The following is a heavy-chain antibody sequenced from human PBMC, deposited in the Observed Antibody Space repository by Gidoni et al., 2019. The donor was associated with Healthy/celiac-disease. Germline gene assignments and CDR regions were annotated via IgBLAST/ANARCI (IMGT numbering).Heavy chain of an antibody. J-gene: IGHJ6*02. D-gene: IGHD6-19*01. V-gene: IGHV4-34*01. Sequence: QVQLQQWGAGLLTPSETLSLTCAVYGGSFSGYYWSWIRQPPGKGLEWIGEINHSGSTNYNPSLKSRVTISVDTSKNQFSLKLSSVTAADTAVYYCARVGRNGWYVSFIDYYYYGMDVWGQGTTVTVSS. CDR2: INHSGST. CDR1: GGSFSGYY. CDR3: ARVGRNGWYVSFIDYYYYGMDV.